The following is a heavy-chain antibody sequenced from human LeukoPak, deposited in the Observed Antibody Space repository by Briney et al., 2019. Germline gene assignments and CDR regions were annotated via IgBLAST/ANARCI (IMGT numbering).Heavy chain of an antibody. D-gene: IGHD5-18*01. CDR3: ARETAMVDY. CDR1: GGSISSGGYS. V-gene: IGHV4-31*02. CDR2: IYYSGST. Sequence: SEILSLTCTVSGGSISSGGYSWSWIRQHPGKGLEWIGYIYYSGSTYYNPSLKSRVTISVDTSKNQFSLKLSSVTAADTAVYYCARETAMVDYWGQGTLVTVSS. J-gene: IGHJ4*02.